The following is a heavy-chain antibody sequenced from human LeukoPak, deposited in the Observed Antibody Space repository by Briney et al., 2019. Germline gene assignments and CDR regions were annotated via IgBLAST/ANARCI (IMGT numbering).Heavy chain of an antibody. CDR1: GFTFSNSA. D-gene: IGHD6-19*01. V-gene: IGHV3-23*01. Sequence: GGSLRLSCAASGFTFSNSAMSWVRQAPGKGLEWVSTLSGSGITTYYADSVKGRFTISRDNSKNTMYLQMNSLRAEDTAVYYCAKGIYSSGWSYFDYWGHGTLVTVSS. CDR3: AKGIYSSGWSYFDY. CDR2: LSGSGITT. J-gene: IGHJ4*01.